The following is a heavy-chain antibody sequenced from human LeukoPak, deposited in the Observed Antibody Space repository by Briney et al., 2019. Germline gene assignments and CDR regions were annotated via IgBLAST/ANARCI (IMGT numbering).Heavy chain of an antibody. CDR1: GDSISTYY. CDR2: ISYNGNT. J-gene: IGHJ4*02. D-gene: IGHD4-23*01. V-gene: IGHV4-59*01. CDR3: ASATRWLAFDF. Sequence: SETLSLTCTVSGDSISTYYWSWVRQPPGKGLEWIGCISYNGNTNYNPSLKSRVTISVDTSKNQFSLKLSSVTAADTAVYYCASATRWLAFDFWGQGTLVTVSS.